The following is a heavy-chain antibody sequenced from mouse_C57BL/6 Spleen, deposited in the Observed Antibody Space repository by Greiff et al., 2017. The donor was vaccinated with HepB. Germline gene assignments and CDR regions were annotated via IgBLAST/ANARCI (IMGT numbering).Heavy chain of an antibody. D-gene: IGHD2-4*01. CDR3: ASYDYDGDYYAMDY. J-gene: IGHJ4*01. Sequence: VKVVESGPGLVQPSQSLSITCTVSGFSLTSYGVHWVRQSPGKGLEWLGVIWSGGSTDYNAAFISRLSISKDNSKSQVFFKMNSLQADDTAIYYCASYDYDGDYYAMDYWGQGTSVTVSS. CDR1: GFSLTSYG. CDR2: IWSGGST. V-gene: IGHV2-2*01.